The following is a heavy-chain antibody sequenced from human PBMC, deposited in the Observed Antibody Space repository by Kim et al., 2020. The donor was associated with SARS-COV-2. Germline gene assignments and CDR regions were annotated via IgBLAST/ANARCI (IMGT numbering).Heavy chain of an antibody. CDR1: GFTFSVSA. J-gene: IGHJ6*02. CDR2: IRSKANNYAT. V-gene: IGHV3-73*01. CDR3: TASGGYCSSASCHSVNCYGMDV. D-gene: IGHD2-2*01. Sequence: GGSLRLSCAASGFTFSVSALHWVRQASGKGLEWVGRIRSKANNYATAYAASVKGRFTISRDDSENTAYLQMNSLKSEDTAVYYCTASGGYCSSASCHSVNCYGMDVWGQATTVTVSS.